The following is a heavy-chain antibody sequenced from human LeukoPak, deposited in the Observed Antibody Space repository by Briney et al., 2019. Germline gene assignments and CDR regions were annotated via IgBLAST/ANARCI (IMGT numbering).Heavy chain of an antibody. CDR3: ARVGVIAAAGTYDY. CDR1: GFTFSDYY. V-gene: IGHV3-11*01. Sequence: GGSLRLSCAASGFTFSDYYMTWIRQAPGKGLEWVSYISSSGDTISYADSVKGRFAISRDNAKNSLYLQMNSRRAEDTAVYYCARVGVIAAAGTYDYWGQGTLVTVSS. D-gene: IGHD6-13*01. CDR2: ISSSGDTI. J-gene: IGHJ4*02.